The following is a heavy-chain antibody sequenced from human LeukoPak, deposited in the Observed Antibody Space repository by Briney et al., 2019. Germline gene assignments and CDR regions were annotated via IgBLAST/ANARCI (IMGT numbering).Heavy chain of an antibody. D-gene: IGHD6-13*01. Sequence: TGGSLRLSCAASGFTFSSYAMNCVRHAPGKGLEWVSANSGGGGGTYYADSVKGRFTISRDNSKKTLYLQMNSLRAEDTALYYCAKGTSQGMYYYGLDVWGQGTTVTVSS. CDR2: NSGGGGGT. V-gene: IGHV3-23*01. CDR1: GFTFSSYA. CDR3: AKGTSQGMYYYGLDV. J-gene: IGHJ6*02.